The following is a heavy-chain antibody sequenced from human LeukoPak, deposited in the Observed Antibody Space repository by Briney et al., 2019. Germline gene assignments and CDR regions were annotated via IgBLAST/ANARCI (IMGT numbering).Heavy chain of an antibody. J-gene: IGHJ6*03. Sequence: ASVKVSCKASGYTFTSYAMNWVRQTPGQGLEWMGWINTNTGNPTYAQGFTGRFVFSLDTSVSTEYLQISSLKAEDTAVYYCARDGPYGSVPAPYYYYMDVWGKGTTVTVSS. D-gene: IGHD3-10*01. CDR3: ARDGPYGSVPAPYYYYMDV. CDR1: GYTFTSYA. CDR2: INTNTGNP. V-gene: IGHV7-4-1*02.